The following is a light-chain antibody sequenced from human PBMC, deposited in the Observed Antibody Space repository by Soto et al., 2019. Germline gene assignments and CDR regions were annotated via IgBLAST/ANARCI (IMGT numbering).Light chain of an antibody. V-gene: IGKV1-5*03. J-gene: IGKJ1*01. Sequence: DIQMTQSPSTLSASVGDRVTITCRASQSISNKLAWYHQKPGKAPNLLIYKASRLQSGVPSRFSGSGSGTEFTLSISSLQPDDFGTYYCQQYNNYLWTFGQGTKVDIK. CDR3: QQYNNYLWT. CDR1: QSISNK. CDR2: KAS.